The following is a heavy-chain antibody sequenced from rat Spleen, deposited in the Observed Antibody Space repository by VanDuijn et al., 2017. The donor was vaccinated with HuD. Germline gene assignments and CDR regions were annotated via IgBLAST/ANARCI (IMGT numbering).Heavy chain of an antibody. V-gene: IGHV3-3*01. CDR3: ARTNSPYYYVMDA. CDR2: INSAGST. J-gene: IGHJ4*01. CDR1: GYSITSNYR. Sequence: EVQLQESGPGLVKPSQSLSLTCSVTGYSITSNYRWNWIRKFPGNKLEWMGYINSAGSTNYNPSLRSRISITRDTSKNQFFLQVNSVTTEDTATYYCARTNSPYYYVMDAWGQGTSVTVSS.